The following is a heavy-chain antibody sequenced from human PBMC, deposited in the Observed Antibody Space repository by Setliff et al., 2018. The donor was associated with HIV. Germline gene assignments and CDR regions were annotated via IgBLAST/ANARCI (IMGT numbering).Heavy chain of an antibody. J-gene: IGHJ6*04. CDR3: ARDSDVDSSVSDV. Sequence: PSETLSLTCTVSGGSISTYYWNWIRQPAGKGLEWVGHMYPGGSINYNPSLNSRVTMSVDRSKNQFSLKLSSVTAADTAVYYCARDSDVDSSVSDVWGKGTTVTVSS. V-gene: IGHV4-4*07. D-gene: IGHD6-19*01. CDR2: MYPGGSI. CDR1: GGSISTYY.